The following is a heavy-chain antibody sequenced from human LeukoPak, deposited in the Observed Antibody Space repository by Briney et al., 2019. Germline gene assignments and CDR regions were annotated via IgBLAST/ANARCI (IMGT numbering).Heavy chain of an antibody. Sequence: GGSLRLSCAVSGITFSNYCMSWVRQAPGKGLEWVAGISDRGGRTNYADSVKGRFTISRDNPKNTLYLQMNSLRAEDTAVYFCAKRGVVIRVILVGFHKEAYYFDSWGQGALVTVSS. CDR3: AKRGVVIRVILVGFHKEAYYFDS. CDR1: GITFSNYC. J-gene: IGHJ4*02. V-gene: IGHV3-23*01. CDR2: ISDRGGRT. D-gene: IGHD3-22*01.